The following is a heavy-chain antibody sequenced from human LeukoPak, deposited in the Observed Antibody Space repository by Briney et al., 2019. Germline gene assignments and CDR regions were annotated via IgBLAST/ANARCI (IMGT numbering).Heavy chain of an antibody. CDR3: ARAPSNYAPYYFDY. D-gene: IGHD2-2*01. V-gene: IGHV4-30-4*08. CDR2: IYYSGST. CDR1: GGSISSGDYY. Sequence: SETLSLTCTVSGGSISSGDYYWSWIRQPPGKGLEWIGYIYYSGSTYYNPSLKSRVTISVDTSKNQFSLKLSSVTAADTAVYYCARAPSNYAPYYFDYWGQGTLVTVSS. J-gene: IGHJ4*02.